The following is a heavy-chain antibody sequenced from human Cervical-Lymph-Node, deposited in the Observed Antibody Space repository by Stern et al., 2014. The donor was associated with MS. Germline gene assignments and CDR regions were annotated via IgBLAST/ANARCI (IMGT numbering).Heavy chain of an antibody. D-gene: IGHD1-26*01. CDR1: GFTFSSYG. CDR3: ARDRGWERDAFDI. CDR2: IWYDGSNK. J-gene: IGHJ3*02. Sequence: VQLLESGGGVVQPGRSLRISCAASGFTFSSYGMHWVRQAPGKGLEWVAVIWYDGSNKYYADSVKGRFTISRDNSKNTLYLQMNSLRAEDTAVYYCARDRGWERDAFDIWGQGTMVTVSS. V-gene: IGHV3-33*01.